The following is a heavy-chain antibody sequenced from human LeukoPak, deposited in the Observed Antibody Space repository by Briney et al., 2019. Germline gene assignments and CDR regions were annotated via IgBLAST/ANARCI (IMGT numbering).Heavy chain of an antibody. CDR1: GGSISSGSYY. CDR2: IYTSGST. Sequence: SETLSLTCTVSGGSISSGSYYWSWIRQPAGKGLEWIGRIYTSGSTNYNPSLKSRVTISVDTSKNQFSLKLSSVTAADTAVYYCARGPIYGDYQKGFDYWGQGTLVTVSS. J-gene: IGHJ4*02. V-gene: IGHV4-61*02. CDR3: ARGPIYGDYQKGFDY. D-gene: IGHD4-17*01.